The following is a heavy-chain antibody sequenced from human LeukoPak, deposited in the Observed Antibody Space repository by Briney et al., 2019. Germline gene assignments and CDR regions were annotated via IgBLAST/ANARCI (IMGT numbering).Heavy chain of an antibody. CDR2: ISSSSST. CDR3: AKDHGGYYDILTGYYHFDY. V-gene: IGHV3-21*05. Sequence: GGSLRLSCAASGFTFNSYSMNWVRQAPGKGLEWISYISSSSSTYYADSVKGRFTISRDNSKNTLYLQMNSLRAEDTAVYYCAKDHGGYYDILTGYYHFDYWGQGTLVTVSS. D-gene: IGHD3-9*01. CDR1: GFTFNSYS. J-gene: IGHJ4*02.